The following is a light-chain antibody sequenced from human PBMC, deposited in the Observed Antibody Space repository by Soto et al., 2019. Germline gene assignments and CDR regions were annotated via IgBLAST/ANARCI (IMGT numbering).Light chain of an antibody. CDR2: DNN. CDR3: GTWDSSMSAGV. Sequence: QSVLTQPPSVSAAPGQKVTISCSGSSSNIGNNYVSWYQQLPGTAPKLLIYDNNKRPSGIPDRFSGSKSGTSATLGITGLQNGDEADYYCGTWDSSMSAGVFGGGTKATVL. V-gene: IGLV1-51*01. J-gene: IGLJ3*02. CDR1: SSNIGNNY.